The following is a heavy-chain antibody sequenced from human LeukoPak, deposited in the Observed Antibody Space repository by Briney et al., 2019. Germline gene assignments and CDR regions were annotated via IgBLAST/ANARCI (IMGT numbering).Heavy chain of an antibody. CDR1: GGTFSSYA. D-gene: IGHD6-13*01. J-gene: IGHJ6*02. CDR2: IIPIFGTA. Sequence: GASVKVSCKASGGTFSSYAISWVRQAPGQGLEWMGGIIPIFGTANYAQKFQGRVTITTDESTSTAYMELSSLRSEDTAVYYCARGGIAAAGDYYYYGMDVWGQGTTVTVSS. V-gene: IGHV1-69*05. CDR3: ARGGIAAAGDYYYYGMDV.